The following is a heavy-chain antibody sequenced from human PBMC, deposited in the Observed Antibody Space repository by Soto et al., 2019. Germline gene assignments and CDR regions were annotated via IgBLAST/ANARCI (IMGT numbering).Heavy chain of an antibody. CDR2: ISGSGGST. CDR3: AKAVPYSNYSVYYYYMDV. CDR1: GFTFSSYA. J-gene: IGHJ6*03. V-gene: IGHV3-23*01. Sequence: GGSLRLSCAASGFTFSSYAMSWVRQAPGKGLEWVSAISGSGGSTYYADSVKGRFTISRDNSKNTLYLQMNSLRAEDTAVYYCAKAVPYSNYSVYYYYMDVWGKGTTVTVSS. D-gene: IGHD4-4*01.